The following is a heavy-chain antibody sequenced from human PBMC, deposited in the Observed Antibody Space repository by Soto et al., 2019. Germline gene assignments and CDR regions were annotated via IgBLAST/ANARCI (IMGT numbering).Heavy chain of an antibody. CDR2: ISANGRGT. CDR1: GFSFSTYP. Sequence: EVQLLESGGGLVQPGGSLRLSCATSGFSFSTYPMSWVRQAPGKGLEWVTAISANGRGTSYADSVKGRFTILRDNSKNTLFLQMNSLGAEDSAVYYCARGRTVRDHDDFDLWGQGTLVTVSS. J-gene: IGHJ4*02. V-gene: IGHV3-23*01. D-gene: IGHD2-21*01. CDR3: ARGRTVRDHDDFDL.